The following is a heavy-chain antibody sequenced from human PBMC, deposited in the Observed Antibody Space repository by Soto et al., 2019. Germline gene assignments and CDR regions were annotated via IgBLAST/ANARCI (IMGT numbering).Heavy chain of an antibody. Sequence: QVHLVQSGAQVKKPGASVKVSCKASGYTFTSYGITWVRQAPGQGLEWMGWISAHNGNTDYAQKLQGRVIVTRDTSTSTAYMELRSLRSDDTAVYYCARGRYGDCWGQGALVTVSS. CDR1: GYTFTSYG. D-gene: IGHD1-1*01. CDR3: ARGRYGDC. J-gene: IGHJ4*02. V-gene: IGHV1-18*01. CDR2: ISAHNGNT.